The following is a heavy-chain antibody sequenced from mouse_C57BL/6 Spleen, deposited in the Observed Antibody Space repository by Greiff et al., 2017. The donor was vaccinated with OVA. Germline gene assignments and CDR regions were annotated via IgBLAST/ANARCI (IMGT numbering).Heavy chain of an antibody. J-gene: IGHJ1*03. V-gene: IGHV5-16*01. CDR1: GFTFSDYY. CDR3: AREGIYYGNYFDV. Sequence: EVKLVESEGGLVQPGSSMKLSCTASGFTFSDYYMAWVRQVPEKGLEWVANINYDGSSTYYLDSLKSRFIISRDNAKNILYLQMSSLKSEDTATYYCAREGIYYGNYFDVWGTGTTVTVSS. D-gene: IGHD2-1*01. CDR2: INYDGSST.